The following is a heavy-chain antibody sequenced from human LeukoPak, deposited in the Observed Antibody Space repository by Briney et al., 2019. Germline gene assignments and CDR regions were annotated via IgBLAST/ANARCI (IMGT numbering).Heavy chain of an antibody. Sequence: SETLSLTCTVSGGSISSSSYYWGWIHQPPGKGLEWIGSIYYSGSTYYNPSLKSRVTISVDTSKNQFSLKLSSVTAADTAVYYCARDSLYYDILTGYYTYFDYWGQGTLVTVSS. V-gene: IGHV4-39*07. CDR1: GGSISSSSYY. CDR2: IYYSGST. D-gene: IGHD3-9*01. J-gene: IGHJ4*02. CDR3: ARDSLYYDILTGYYTYFDY.